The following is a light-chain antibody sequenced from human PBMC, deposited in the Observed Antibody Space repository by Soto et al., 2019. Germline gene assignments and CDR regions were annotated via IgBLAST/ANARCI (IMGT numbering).Light chain of an antibody. CDR1: PSVTNY. Sequence: EIVLTQSTATLSLSPGERASLSCRASPSVTNYLAWYQQKPGQAPRPVISGASSRTSGIPDRFSGSGSGTDFTLTISRLEPEDFAVYYCQQYGGSPITFGQGTRLEIK. CDR2: GAS. CDR3: QQYGGSPIT. V-gene: IGKV3-20*01. J-gene: IGKJ5*01.